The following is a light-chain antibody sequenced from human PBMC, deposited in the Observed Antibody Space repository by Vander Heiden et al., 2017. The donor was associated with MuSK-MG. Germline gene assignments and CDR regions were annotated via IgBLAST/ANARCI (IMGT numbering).Light chain of an antibody. CDR3: PPENNGPPMHT. V-gene: IGKV3-15*01. CDR1: QSVSRH. Sequence: EIVMTQSPATLPVSPGERATLSCRASQSVSRHLAWYQQKPGQAPWLLIYDASTRATGIKARFSGSGYAPQFPLTISSRQSEDFAVHYFPPENNGPPMHTFSQPTKMHIK. J-gene: IGKJ2*01. CDR2: DAS.